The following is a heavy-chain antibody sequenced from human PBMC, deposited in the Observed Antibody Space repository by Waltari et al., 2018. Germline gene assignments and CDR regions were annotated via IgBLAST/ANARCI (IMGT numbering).Heavy chain of an antibody. CDR1: GGSISSGSVY. J-gene: IGHJ6*02. Sequence: QVQLQESGPGLVRPSQTLSLTCTVSGGSISSGSVYWTWIRQPAGKGLEWVGHIFTSGSTKYNPALKGRVSVSLDTSENQFSLRLSSVTAADTAVYDCARDEARYYDIMTGGGYYGLDVWGQGTTVTVSS. V-gene: IGHV4-61*02. CDR3: ARDEARYYDIMTGGGYYGLDV. CDR2: IFTSGST. D-gene: IGHD3-9*01.